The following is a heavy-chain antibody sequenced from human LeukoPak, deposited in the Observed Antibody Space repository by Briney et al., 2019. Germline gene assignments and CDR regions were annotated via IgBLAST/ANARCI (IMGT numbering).Heavy chain of an antibody. Sequence: PSETLSLTCTVSGGSITSYYWSWIRQPAGKGLEWIGRIYSSGSTNYNPSLKSRVTMSVDTSKNHFSLKLSSVTAADTAVYYCARGGGYSYGNLYYYYGMDVWGQGTTVTVSS. CDR3: ARGGGYSYGNLYYYYGMDV. CDR2: IYSSGST. CDR1: GGSITSYY. V-gene: IGHV4-4*07. D-gene: IGHD5-18*01. J-gene: IGHJ6*02.